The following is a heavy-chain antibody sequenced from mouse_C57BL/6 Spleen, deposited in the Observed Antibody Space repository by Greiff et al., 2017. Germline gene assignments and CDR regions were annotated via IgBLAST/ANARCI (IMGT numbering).Heavy chain of an antibody. CDR1: GFSLTSYG. CDR2: IWSGGST. V-gene: IGHV2-2*01. Sequence: VKLMESGPGLVQPSQSLSITCTVSGFSLTSYGVHWVRQSPGKGLEWLGVIWSGGSTDYNAAFISRLSISKDNSKSQVFFKMNSLQADDTAIYYCARNWDVYYARDYWGQGTSVTVSS. D-gene: IGHD4-1*01. CDR3: ARNWDVYYARDY. J-gene: IGHJ4*01.